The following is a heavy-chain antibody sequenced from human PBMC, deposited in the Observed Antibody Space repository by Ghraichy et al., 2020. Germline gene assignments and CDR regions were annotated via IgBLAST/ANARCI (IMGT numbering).Heavy chain of an antibody. Sequence: GGSLRLSCAASGFTFSSYAMSWVRQAPGKGLEWVSAISGSGGSTYYADSVKGRFTISRDNSKNTLYLQMNSLRAEDTAVYYCAKDYLSRIAAAGSNSGFDYWGQGTLVTVSS. D-gene: IGHD6-13*01. V-gene: IGHV3-23*01. J-gene: IGHJ4*02. CDR2: ISGSGGST. CDR1: GFTFSSYA. CDR3: AKDYLSRIAAAGSNSGFDY.